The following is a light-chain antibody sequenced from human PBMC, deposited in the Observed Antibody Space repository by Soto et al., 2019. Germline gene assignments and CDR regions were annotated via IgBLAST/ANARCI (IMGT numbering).Light chain of an antibody. CDR1: SSDVGDYNY. CDR2: EVS. V-gene: IGLV2-8*01. J-gene: IGLJ2*01. CDR3: SSFAGSPVV. Sequence: QSALTQPASVSGSLGQSVTIPCTGTSSDVGDYNYVSWYQQHPGKVPKLMIYEVSKRPSGVPDRFSGSKSGNTASLTVSGLQAEDEADYYCSSFAGSPVVFGGGTKLTVL.